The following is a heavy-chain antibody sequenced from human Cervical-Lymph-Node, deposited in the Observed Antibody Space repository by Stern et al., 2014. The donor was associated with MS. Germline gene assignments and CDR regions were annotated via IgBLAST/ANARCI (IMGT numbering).Heavy chain of an antibody. Sequence: VQLVQSGAEVKKPGASVKVSCKASGYTFTSYYMHWVRQAPGKGLEWLGIINPSGGNTSYARKFQGRVTMTRDTSTSTVYMELSSLRSEDTAVYYCAREVIVVVVAATPDYYYGMDVWGQGTTVTVSS. CDR3: AREVIVVVVAATPDYYYGMDV. CDR1: GYTFTSYY. D-gene: IGHD2-15*01. J-gene: IGHJ6*02. V-gene: IGHV1-46*01. CDR2: INPSGGNT.